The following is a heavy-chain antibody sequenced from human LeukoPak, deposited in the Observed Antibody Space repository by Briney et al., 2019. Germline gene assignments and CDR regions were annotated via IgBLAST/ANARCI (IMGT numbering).Heavy chain of an antibody. CDR1: GFTFSSCG. CDR3: AREKPFYDSSGYYYPIAFDY. J-gene: IGHJ4*02. D-gene: IGHD3-22*01. V-gene: IGHV3-30*02. CDR2: IRYDGSNK. Sequence: PGGSLRLSCAASGFTFSSCGMHWVRQAPGKGLEWVAFIRYDGSNKYYADSVKGRFTISRDNSKNTLYLQMNSLRAEDTAVYYCAREKPFYDSSGYYYPIAFDYWGQGTLVTVSS.